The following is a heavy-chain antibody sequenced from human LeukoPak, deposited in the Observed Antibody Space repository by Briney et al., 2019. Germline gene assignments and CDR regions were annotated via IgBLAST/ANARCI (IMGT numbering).Heavy chain of an antibody. D-gene: IGHD2-2*01. Sequence: PGGSLRLSCAASGFTFSSYGMHWVRQAPGKGLEWVAFIRFDGTDKYYADSVKGRFTISRDNSKNTLYLQMNSLRAEDTAVYYCAKAFHIVVVPAAIDFDYWGQGTLVTVSS. CDR1: GFTFSSYG. CDR2: IRFDGTDK. V-gene: IGHV3-30*02. CDR3: AKAFHIVVVPAAIDFDY. J-gene: IGHJ4*02.